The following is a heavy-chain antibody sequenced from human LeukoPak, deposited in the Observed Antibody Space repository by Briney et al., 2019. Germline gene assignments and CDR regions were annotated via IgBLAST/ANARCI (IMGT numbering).Heavy chain of an antibody. CDR2: INPNSGGT. Sequence: ASVKVSCKASGYTFTGYYMHWVRQAPGQGLEWMGWINPNSGGTNYAQKFQGRVTMTRDTSISTAYMELSRLRSDDTAVYYCAREAIGTMVRGADWFDPWGQGTLVTVSS. CDR1: GYTFTGYY. D-gene: IGHD3-10*01. J-gene: IGHJ5*02. CDR3: AREAIGTMVRGADWFDP. V-gene: IGHV1-2*02.